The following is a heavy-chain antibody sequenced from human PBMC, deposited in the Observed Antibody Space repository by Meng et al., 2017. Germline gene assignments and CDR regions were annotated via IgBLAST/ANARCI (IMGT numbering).Heavy chain of an antibody. CDR2: ISAYNGNT. CDR1: GYTFTSYG. Sequence: QVQLVQSGAEGKKPGASVKVSCKASGYTFTSYGISWVRQAPGQGLEWMGWISAYNGNTNSAQKLQGRVTMTTDTSTSTAYMELRSLRSDDTAVYYCASSSSGSYYWWFDPWGQGTLVTVSS. D-gene: IGHD1-26*01. J-gene: IGHJ5*02. V-gene: IGHV1-18*01. CDR3: ASSSSGSYYWWFDP.